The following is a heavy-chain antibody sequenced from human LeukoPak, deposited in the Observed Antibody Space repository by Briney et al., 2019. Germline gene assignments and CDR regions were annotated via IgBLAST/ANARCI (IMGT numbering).Heavy chain of an antibody. V-gene: IGHV1-18*01. Sequence: GASVKVSCKASGYTFTSYGISWVRQAPGQGLEWMGWISAYNGNTNYAQKLQGRVTMTTDTPTSTAYMELRSLRSDDTAVYYCARGGYYDILTGYFDYWGQGTLVTVSS. D-gene: IGHD3-9*01. J-gene: IGHJ4*02. CDR3: ARGGYYDILTGYFDY. CDR1: GYTFTSYG. CDR2: ISAYNGNT.